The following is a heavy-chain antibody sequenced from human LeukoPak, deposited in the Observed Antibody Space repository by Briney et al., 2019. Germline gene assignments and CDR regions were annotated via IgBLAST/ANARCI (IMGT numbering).Heavy chain of an antibody. CDR2: IYHTGSI. V-gene: IGHV4-38-2*02. D-gene: IGHD2-15*01. CDR3: ARRYCSGGSCFPFDY. J-gene: IGHJ4*02. Sequence: ETLSLTCTVSGYSVSSGYYWGWIRQPPGKGLEWIGSIYHTGSIYYNPSLKSRVTISVDTSKNQFSLKLSSVTAADTAVYYCARRYCSGGSCFPFDYWGQGTLVTVSS. CDR1: GYSVSSGYY.